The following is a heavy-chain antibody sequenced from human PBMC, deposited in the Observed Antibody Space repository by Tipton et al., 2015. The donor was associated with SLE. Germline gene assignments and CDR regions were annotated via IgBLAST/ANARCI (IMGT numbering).Heavy chain of an antibody. CDR1: GYSISSRNF. J-gene: IGHJ2*01. Sequence: GLVKPSDTLSLTCAVSGYSISSRNFWGWIRQPPGKGLEWIAYFYYSGGTYYNPSLKSRVTMSVDTSKNQFSLRLTSVTAADTAVYYCAREGLEYWGSGFGYFDLWGRGTLVTVSS. V-gene: IGHV4-28*03. CDR3: AREGLEYWGSGFGYFDL. D-gene: IGHD2/OR15-2a*01. CDR2: FYYSGGT.